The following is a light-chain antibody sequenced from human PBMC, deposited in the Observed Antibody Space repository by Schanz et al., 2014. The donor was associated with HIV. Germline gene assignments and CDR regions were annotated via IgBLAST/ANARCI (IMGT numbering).Light chain of an antibody. V-gene: IGKV3-20*01. J-gene: IGKJ4*01. CDR2: GAS. CDR1: QIVSGTY. CDR3: QQYLSSQLT. Sequence: EIVMTQSPVTLSLSPGDRATLSCRASQIVSGTYLAWYQQKPGQAPRLLIYGASSRATGIPDRFSGSGSGTDYTLTISSLEPEDFAVYYCQQYLSSQLTFGGGTKVEIK.